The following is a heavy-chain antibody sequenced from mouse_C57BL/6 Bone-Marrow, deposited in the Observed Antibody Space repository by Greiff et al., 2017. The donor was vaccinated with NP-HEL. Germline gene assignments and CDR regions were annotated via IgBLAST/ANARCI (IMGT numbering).Heavy chain of an antibody. Sequence: VQLKESGAELVKPGASVKMSCKASGYTFTDYNMHWVKQSHGKSLEWIGYINPNNGGTSYNQKFKGKATLTVNKSSSTAYMELRSLTSEDSAVYYCASGWYYFDYWGQGTTLTVSS. V-gene: IGHV1-22*01. J-gene: IGHJ2*01. CDR1: GYTFTDYN. CDR3: ASGWYYFDY. D-gene: IGHD1-1*02. CDR2: INPNNGGT.